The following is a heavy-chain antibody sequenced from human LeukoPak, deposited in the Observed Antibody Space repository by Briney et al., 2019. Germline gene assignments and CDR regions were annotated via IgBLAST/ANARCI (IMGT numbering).Heavy chain of an antibody. Sequence: SGGPLRLSCAASGFTFSSYGMHWVRQAPGKGLEWVAVVWSDGSDKYYSDSVKGRFSISRDNSKNTLYLQMNSLRAEDTAVFFCARGSSTWPRAFDYWGQGTLVTVSS. D-gene: IGHD6-13*01. CDR1: GFTFSSYG. CDR2: VWSDGSDK. J-gene: IGHJ4*02. V-gene: IGHV3-33*01. CDR3: ARGSSTWPRAFDY.